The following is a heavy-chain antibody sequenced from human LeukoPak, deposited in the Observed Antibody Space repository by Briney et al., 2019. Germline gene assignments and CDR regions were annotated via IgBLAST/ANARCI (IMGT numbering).Heavy chain of an antibody. CDR3: ARDYRASTLYNWFDP. J-gene: IGHJ5*02. V-gene: IGHV1-18*01. CDR1: GYTFTSYG. CDR2: ISAYNGNT. Sequence: ASVKVSCKASGYTFTSYGISWVRQAPGQGLEWMGWISAYNGNTNYAQKLQGRVTMTTDTSTSTAYMELRSLRSDDTAVYYCARDYRASTLYNWFDPWGQGTLVTVSS. D-gene: IGHD4-11*01.